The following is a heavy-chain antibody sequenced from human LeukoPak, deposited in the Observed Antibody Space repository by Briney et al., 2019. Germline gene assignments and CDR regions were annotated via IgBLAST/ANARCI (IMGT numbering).Heavy chain of an antibody. CDR2: ISYDGSNK. Sequence: GGSLRLSCAASGFTFSSYGMHWVRQAPGKGLEWVAAISYDGSNKYYADSVKGRFTISRDNSKNTLYLQMNSLRAEDTAVYYCAKDRYGREDYWGQGTLVTVSS. D-gene: IGHD1-26*01. CDR1: GFTFSSYG. J-gene: IGHJ4*02. CDR3: AKDRYGREDY. V-gene: IGHV3-30*18.